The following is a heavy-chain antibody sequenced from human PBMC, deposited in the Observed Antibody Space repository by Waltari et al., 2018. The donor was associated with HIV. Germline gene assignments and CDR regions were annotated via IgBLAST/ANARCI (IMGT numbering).Heavy chain of an antibody. CDR2: MSPNSGNT. CDR3: ARGGSASMDV. V-gene: IGHV1-8*01. J-gene: IGHJ6*02. Sequence: QVQLVQSGAEVKKPGASVKVSCKASGYAFATYDVNWVRQATGQGPEWMGWMSPNSGNTVYAEEFQGRVTMTRDTSISTVYMELSSLTSDDTAVYYCARGGSASMDVWGQGTTVTVSS. CDR1: GYAFATYD.